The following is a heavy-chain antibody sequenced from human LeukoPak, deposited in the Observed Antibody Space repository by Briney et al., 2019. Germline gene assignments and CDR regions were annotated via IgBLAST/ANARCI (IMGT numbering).Heavy chain of an antibody. D-gene: IGHD5-18*01. J-gene: IGHJ4*02. Sequence: GGSLRLSCAASGITFSSYVMHWVRQAPGKGLEWVAVISYDGSNKYYADSVKGRFTISRDNSKNTLYLQMNSLRAEDTAVYYCAKEFLGTAMVSWGQGTLVTVSS. CDR1: GITFSSYV. V-gene: IGHV3-30*18. CDR2: ISYDGSNK. CDR3: AKEFLGTAMVS.